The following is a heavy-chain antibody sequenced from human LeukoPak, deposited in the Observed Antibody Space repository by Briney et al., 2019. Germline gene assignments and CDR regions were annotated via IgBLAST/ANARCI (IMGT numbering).Heavy chain of an antibody. CDR1: GFTFSSYW. Sequence: GGSLRLSCAASGFTFSSYWMSWVRQAPGKGLEWVANIKQDGSEKYYVDSVKGRFTISRDNAKNSLYLQMNSLRAEDTAVYYLARVPARRIAAAAFDIWGQGTMVTVSS. J-gene: IGHJ3*02. CDR3: ARVPARRIAAAAFDI. V-gene: IGHV3-7*01. CDR2: IKQDGSEK. D-gene: IGHD6-13*01.